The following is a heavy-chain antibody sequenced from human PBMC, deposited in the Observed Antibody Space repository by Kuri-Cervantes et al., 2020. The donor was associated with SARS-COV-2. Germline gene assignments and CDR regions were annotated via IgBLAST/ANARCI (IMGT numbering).Heavy chain of an antibody. CDR1: GFSLTNYA. V-gene: IGHV3-33*08. CDR3: AMGAANSYMDV. CDR2: IWYDGKNE. Sequence: GGSLRLSCGASGFSLTNYAIHWVRQAPGKGLEWVSVIWYDGKNEYYAGSVKGRFNISSDTSKNTVSLHMNSLRAEDTAMYYCAMGAANSYMDVWGRGTTVTVSS. J-gene: IGHJ6*03. D-gene: IGHD3-16*01.